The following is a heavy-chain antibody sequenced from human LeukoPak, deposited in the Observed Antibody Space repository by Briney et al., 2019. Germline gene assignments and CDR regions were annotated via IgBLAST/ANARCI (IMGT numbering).Heavy chain of an antibody. V-gene: IGHV4-59*08. CDR2: IYYSGST. CDR3: ARQSGWYLGFDY. Sequence: SETLSLTCTVSGGSISSYYWGWIRQPPGKGLEWIGSIYYSGSTYYNPSLKSRVTISVDTSKNQFSLKLSSVTAADTAVYYCARQSGWYLGFDYWGQGTLVTVSS. J-gene: IGHJ4*02. D-gene: IGHD6-19*01. CDR1: GGSISSYY.